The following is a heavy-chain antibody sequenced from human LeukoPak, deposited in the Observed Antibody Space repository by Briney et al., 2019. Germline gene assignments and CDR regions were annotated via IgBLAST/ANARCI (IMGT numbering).Heavy chain of an antibody. Sequence: SETLSLTCAVYGGSFSGYYWSWIRQPPGKGLEWNGEINHSGSTNYNPSLKSRVTISGDTSKNQFSLKLSSVTAADTAVYYCARDGRGGYNPCDYWGQGTLVTVSS. CDR1: GGSFSGYY. CDR3: ARDGRGGYNPCDY. V-gene: IGHV4-34*01. CDR2: INHSGST. J-gene: IGHJ4*02. D-gene: IGHD5-24*01.